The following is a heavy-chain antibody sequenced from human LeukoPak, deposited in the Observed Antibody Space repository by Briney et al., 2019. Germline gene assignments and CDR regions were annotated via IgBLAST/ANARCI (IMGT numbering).Heavy chain of an antibody. CDR3: ARDAVYSSSWQYY. CDR1: AFTFSSYW. CDR2: INSGGSST. D-gene: IGHD6-13*01. J-gene: IGHJ4*02. Sequence: GGSLRLSCTASAFTFSSYWMHWVRQAPGKGLVWVSHINSGGSSTSYADSVKGRFTISRDNSKNTLYLQMNSLRAEDTAVYYCARDAVYSSSWQYYWGQGTLVTVSS. V-gene: IGHV3-74*01.